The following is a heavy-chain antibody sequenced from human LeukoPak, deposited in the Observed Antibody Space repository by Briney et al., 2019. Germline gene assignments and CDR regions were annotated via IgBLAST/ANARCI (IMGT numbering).Heavy chain of an antibody. CDR2: IKKDGSQK. Sequence: GGSLRLSCAASGFTVSSNYMSWVRQAPGKGPEWVASIKKDGSQKYYVDSVKGRFTISRDNAQNSLYLQMNSLRVEDTAIYSCARVGWELLNLHFDPWGQGTLVTVSS. J-gene: IGHJ5*02. D-gene: IGHD1-26*01. CDR1: GFTVSSNY. CDR3: ARVGWELLNLHFDP. V-gene: IGHV3-7*03.